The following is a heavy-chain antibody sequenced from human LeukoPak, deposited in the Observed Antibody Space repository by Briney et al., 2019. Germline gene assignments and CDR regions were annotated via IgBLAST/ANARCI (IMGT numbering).Heavy chain of an antibody. D-gene: IGHD4-17*01. CDR3: ASDEGDYGDAFDI. J-gene: IGHJ3*02. CDR1: GFTFSSYA. Sequence: PGGSLRLSCAASGFTFSSYAMSWVRQAPGKGLEWVSAISGSGGSTYYADSVKGRFTISRDNSKNTLYLQMNSLRAEDTAVYYCASDEGDYGDAFDIWGQGTMVTVSS. V-gene: IGHV3-23*01. CDR2: ISGSGGST.